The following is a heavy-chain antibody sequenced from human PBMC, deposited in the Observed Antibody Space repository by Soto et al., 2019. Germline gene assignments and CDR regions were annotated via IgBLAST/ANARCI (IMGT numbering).Heavy chain of an antibody. J-gene: IGHJ4*02. CDR2: IYAGGPT. Sequence: GGSLRLSCVASGITVSSNYLTWVRQAPGKGLEWVSVIYAGGPTYYADSVKGRFTISRDNSKNTVHLQMNTLRAEDTAIYYCASQGLRDGPLDYWGQGTLVTVSS. V-gene: IGHV3-53*01. CDR3: ASQGLRDGPLDY. CDR1: GITVSSNY.